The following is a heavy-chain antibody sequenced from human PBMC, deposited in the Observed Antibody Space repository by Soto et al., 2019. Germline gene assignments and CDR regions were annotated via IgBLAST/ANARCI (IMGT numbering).Heavy chain of an antibody. CDR1: GFSISTYA. D-gene: IGHD1-26*01. CDR2: ITYNGNNK. V-gene: IGHV3-30*04. J-gene: IGHJ3*02. Sequence: QVQLVESGGGVVQPGRSLRLSCAASGFSISTYALHWVRQAPGKGPEWVAIITYNGNNKHYADTVKGRFTISRDNSKNTVDLQMNSLRVEDTAIYYCARRSFPYSGSPLEPWSDALDSWGQGTMVTVSS. CDR3: ARRSFPYSGSPLEPWSDALDS.